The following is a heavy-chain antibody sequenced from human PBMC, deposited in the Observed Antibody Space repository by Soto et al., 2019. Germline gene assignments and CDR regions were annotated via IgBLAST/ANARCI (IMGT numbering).Heavy chain of an antibody. D-gene: IGHD3-3*01. V-gene: IGHV4-34*01. CDR2: INHSGST. Sequence: SETLSLTCAVYGGSLSGDYWSWIRQPPGKGLEWIGEINHSGSTNYNPSVKSRITISVDTSKNHFSLNLSSVTAADTAVYYCARGRNYDFGSDTYTGYYFDYWGQGTLVTVSS. CDR3: ARGRNYDFGSDTYTGYYFDY. CDR1: GGSLSGDY. J-gene: IGHJ4*02.